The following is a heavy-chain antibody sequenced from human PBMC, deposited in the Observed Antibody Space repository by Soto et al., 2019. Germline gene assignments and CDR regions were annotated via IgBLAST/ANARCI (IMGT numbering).Heavy chain of an antibody. CDR1: GGSISSYY. CDR3: ARESFYDSGGFHGFDY. V-gene: IGHV4-59*01. J-gene: IGHJ4*02. Sequence: SETLSLTCTVSGGSISSYYWSWLRQPPGKGLEWIGYIYYSGRTNYNPSLKSRVTISVDTSKNQFSLKLSSVTAADTAVYYCARESFYDSGGFHGFDYWGQGTLVTVSS. D-gene: IGHD3-22*01. CDR2: IYYSGRT.